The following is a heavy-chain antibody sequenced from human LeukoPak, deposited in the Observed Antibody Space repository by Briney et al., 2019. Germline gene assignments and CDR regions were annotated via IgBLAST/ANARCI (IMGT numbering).Heavy chain of an antibody. CDR3: ARGFVRAQQL. CDR1: GGSFSGYY. Sequence: SETLSLTCAVYGGSFSGYYWSWIRQPPGKGLEWIGEINHSGSTNYNPSLKSRVTISVDTSKNQFSLKLSSVTAADTAVYYCARGFVRAQQLWGRGTPVTVSS. J-gene: IGHJ2*01. V-gene: IGHV4-34*01. D-gene: IGHD3-10*01. CDR2: INHSGST.